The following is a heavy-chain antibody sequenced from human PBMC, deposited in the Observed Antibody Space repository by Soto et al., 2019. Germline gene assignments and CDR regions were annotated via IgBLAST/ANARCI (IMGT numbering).Heavy chain of an antibody. Sequence: GGSLRLSCAASGFTFSSYGMHWVRQAPGKGLEWVAVISYDGSNKYYADSVKGRFTISRDNSKNTLYLQMNSLRAEDTAVYYCAKDRTPYGSGSYYPLREVGVYYYGMDVWGQGTTVTVS. D-gene: IGHD3-10*01. CDR3: AKDRTPYGSGSYYPLREVGVYYYGMDV. CDR1: GFTFSSYG. CDR2: ISYDGSNK. J-gene: IGHJ6*02. V-gene: IGHV3-30*18.